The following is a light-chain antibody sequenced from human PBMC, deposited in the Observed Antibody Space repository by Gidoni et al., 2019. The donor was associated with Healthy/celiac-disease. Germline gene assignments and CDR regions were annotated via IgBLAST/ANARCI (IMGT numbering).Light chain of an antibody. J-gene: IGKJ4*01. CDR3: QQYINWPLT. CDR2: GAS. Sequence: EIVMTQSPATLSVSPGESATLSCRASQSVSSNLAWYQQKPGQAPRLLIYGASTRATGIPARFSGSGSGTEFTLTISSLQPEDFAVYYCQQYINWPLTFGGXTKVEIK. CDR1: QSVSSN. V-gene: IGKV3-15*01.